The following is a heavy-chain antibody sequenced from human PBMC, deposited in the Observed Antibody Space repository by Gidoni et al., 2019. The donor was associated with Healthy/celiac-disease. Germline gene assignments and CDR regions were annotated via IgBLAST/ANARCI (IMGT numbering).Heavy chain of an antibody. J-gene: IGHJ6*02. Sequence: QLQLQESGPGLVKPSETLSLTCTVSGGSISSSSYYWGWSRQPPGKGLEWIGSIYYSGSTYYNPSLKSRVTISVDTSKNQFSLKLSSVTAADTAVYYCARELPGSGSGWGNYYYGMDVWGQGTTVTVSS. D-gene: IGHD6-19*01. CDR3: ARELPGSGSGWGNYYYGMDV. CDR1: GGSISSSSYY. CDR2: IYYSGST. V-gene: IGHV4-39*07.